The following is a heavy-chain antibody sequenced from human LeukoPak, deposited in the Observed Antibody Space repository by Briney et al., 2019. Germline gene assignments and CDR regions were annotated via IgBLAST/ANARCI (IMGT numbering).Heavy chain of an antibody. D-gene: IGHD3-3*01. CDR2: IYYSGST. V-gene: IGHV4-59*01. CDR1: GGSISTYY. CDR3: ARGRVSFDY. J-gene: IGHJ4*02. Sequence: SETLSLTCTVSGGSISTYYWSWIRQPPGKGVEWIGYIYYSGSTNYNPSLKSRVTISGDTSKNQFSLKLSSVTAADTAMYYCARGRVSFDYWGQGTLVTVSS.